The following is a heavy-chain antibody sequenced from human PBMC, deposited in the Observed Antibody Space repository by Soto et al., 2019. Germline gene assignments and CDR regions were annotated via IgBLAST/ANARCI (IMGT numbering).Heavy chain of an antibody. CDR3: AKDIIRGRPEYYFDY. J-gene: IGHJ4*02. CDR2: ISWNSGSI. Sequence: EVQLVESGGGLVQPGRSLRLSCAASGFTFDDYAMHWVRQAPGKGLEWVSGISWNSGSIGYADSVKGRFTISRDNAKNSLYLQMNSLRAEDTALYYCAKDIIRGRPEYYFDYWGQGTLVTVS. CDR1: GFTFDDYA. V-gene: IGHV3-9*01. D-gene: IGHD3-3*01.